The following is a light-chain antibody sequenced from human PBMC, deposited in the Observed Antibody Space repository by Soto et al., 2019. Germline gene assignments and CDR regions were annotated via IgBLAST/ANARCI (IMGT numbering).Light chain of an antibody. CDR1: KGIRSY. V-gene: IGKV1-9*01. J-gene: IGKJ3*01. Sequence: DIQLTQSPFFLSASVGDSVTITCRASKGIRSYLAWYQQRPGKAPELLIYGASTLRTGVASRCSGSGSGTEFTLTISSLQPEDFATYFCQQLNIFPPLFTFGPGTKVDIK. CDR2: GAS. CDR3: QQLNIFPPLFT.